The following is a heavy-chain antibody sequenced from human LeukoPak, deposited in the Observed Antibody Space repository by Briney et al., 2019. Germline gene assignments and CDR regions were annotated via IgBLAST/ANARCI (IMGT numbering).Heavy chain of an antibody. CDR1: GFTFGSYW. CDR3: ARETEYSTSNWFDP. V-gene: IGHV3-7*01. J-gene: IGHJ5*02. D-gene: IGHD6-6*01. CDR2: IKQDESAR. Sequence: GGSLRLSCAASGFTFGSYWMSWVRQAPGKGLEWVAHIKQDESARYYVESVKGRFIISRDNAKNSLYLQMNTLTAEDTAVYYCARETEYSTSNWFDPWGQGTLVTVSS.